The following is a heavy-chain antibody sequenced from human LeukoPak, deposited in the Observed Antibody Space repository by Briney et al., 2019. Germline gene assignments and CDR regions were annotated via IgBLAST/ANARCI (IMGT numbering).Heavy chain of an antibody. J-gene: IGHJ5*02. V-gene: IGHV1-8*01. CDR2: MNPSSGNT. CDR3: ARGRGSGHKENWFDP. CDR1: GYTFTTYD. D-gene: IGHD6-19*01. Sequence: ASVKVSCKASGYTFTTYDINWVRQATGQGLEWMGWMNPSSGNTGYTTKFQGRVTMTRNTSISTAYMELSSLRSEDTAVYYCARGRGSGHKENWFDPWGQGTLVTVSS.